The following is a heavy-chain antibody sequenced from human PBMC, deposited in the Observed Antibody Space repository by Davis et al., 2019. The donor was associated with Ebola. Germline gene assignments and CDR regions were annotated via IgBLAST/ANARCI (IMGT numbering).Heavy chain of an antibody. CDR3: AITAMDTFFDY. Sequence: PGGSLRLSCKGSGYSFSSYWINWVRQMPGKGLEWMGRIDPSDSYSNYSPSFQGQVTISAYKSISTAYLQWSSLKASDTAMYYCAITAMDTFFDYWGQGTLVTVSS. CDR2: IDPSDSYS. CDR1: GYSFSSYW. J-gene: IGHJ4*02. D-gene: IGHD5-18*01. V-gene: IGHV5-10-1*01.